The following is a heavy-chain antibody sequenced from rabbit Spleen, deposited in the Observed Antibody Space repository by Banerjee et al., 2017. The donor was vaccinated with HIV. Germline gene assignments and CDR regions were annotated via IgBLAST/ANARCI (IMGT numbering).Heavy chain of an antibody. CDR2: INAITGKA. CDR3: ARDLDAVIGWNFGW. V-gene: IGHV1S40*01. D-gene: IGHD1-1*01. J-gene: IGHJ4*01. CDR1: GFSFSDRDV. Sequence: QSLEESGGGLVKPEGSLTLTCKASGFSFSDRDVMCWVRQAPGKGLEWIACINAITGKAVYASWAKGRFTFSKPSSTTVTLQMTSLTAADTATYFCARDLDAVIGWNFGWWGPGTLVTVS.